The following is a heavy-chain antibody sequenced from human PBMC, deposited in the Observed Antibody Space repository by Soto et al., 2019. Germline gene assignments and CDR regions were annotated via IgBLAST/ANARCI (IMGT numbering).Heavy chain of an antibody. V-gene: IGHV3-30*18. D-gene: IGHD6-13*01. CDR3: AKHSSWYTVAPMDG. CDR1: GFTFSSYG. CDR2: ISYDGSNK. J-gene: IGHJ6*02. Sequence: GGSLRLSCAASGFTFSSYGMHWVRQAPGKGLEWVAIISYDGSNKYYADSVKGRFTISRDNSKNTLYLQMNSLRAEDTAVYYCAKHSSWYTVAPMDGWGQGTTVTV.